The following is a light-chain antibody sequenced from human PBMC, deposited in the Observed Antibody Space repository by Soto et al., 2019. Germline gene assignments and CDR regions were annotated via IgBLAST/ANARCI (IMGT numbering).Light chain of an antibody. J-gene: IGLJ2*01. Sequence: QSVLTQPPSASGTPGQRVTISCSGSSSNIGSNTVNWYQQLPGTAPKLLIYSNNQRPSVVPDRFSGSKSGTSASLAISGLQSEDEADYYCAAWDYSLNGVVFGGGTQLTVL. CDR2: SNN. CDR1: SSNIGSNT. CDR3: AAWDYSLNGVV. V-gene: IGLV1-44*01.